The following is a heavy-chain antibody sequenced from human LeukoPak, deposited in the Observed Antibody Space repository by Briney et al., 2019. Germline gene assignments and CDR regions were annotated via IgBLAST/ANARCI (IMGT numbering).Heavy chain of an antibody. CDR3: AREDWGPRFDP. CDR2: INHDGTDK. Sequence: GGSLRLSCAASGFTSTSYWMTWVRQAPGKGLHWVANINHDGTDKNYADSVKGRFTISRDNAKRAVFLQMNSLRAEDTGLYYCAREDWGPRFDPRGQGTLVTVSS. CDR1: GFTSTSYW. V-gene: IGHV3-7*05. D-gene: IGHD7-27*01. J-gene: IGHJ5*02.